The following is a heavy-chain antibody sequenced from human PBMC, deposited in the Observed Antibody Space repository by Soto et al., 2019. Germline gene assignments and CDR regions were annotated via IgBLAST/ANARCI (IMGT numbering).Heavy chain of an antibody. J-gene: IGHJ4*02. V-gene: IGHV3-9*01. CDR2: ISWNSATI. Sequence: EVQLVESGGGLVQPGRSLRLSCAASGFTFESYAMQWVRQAPGKGLEWVSSISWNSATIAYAASVKGRFTISRDNAENLVDLPMYRLRSEVTAFYECERGDTRYSWGQGTLFTV. CDR3: ERGDTRYS. D-gene: IGHD5-18*01. CDR1: GFTFESYA.